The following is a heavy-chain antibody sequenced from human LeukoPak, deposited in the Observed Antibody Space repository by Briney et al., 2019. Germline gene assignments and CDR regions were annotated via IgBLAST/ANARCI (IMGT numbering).Heavy chain of an antibody. CDR1: GLTFTYSD. CDR3: ARNFDS. V-gene: IGHV3-69-1*02. J-gene: IGHJ4*02. Sequence: GGSLRLSCVASGLTFTYSDFNWIRQAPGKGLEWLSTITRRSSNLYYADSVKGRFTTYRDDAKDSVYLQMENLRVEDTAIYYCARNFDSWGQGTLVTVCS. CDR2: ITRRSSNL.